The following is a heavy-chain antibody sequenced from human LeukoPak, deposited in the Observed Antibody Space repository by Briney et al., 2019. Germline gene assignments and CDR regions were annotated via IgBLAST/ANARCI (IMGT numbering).Heavy chain of an antibody. CDR1: GLTFSSYA. Sequence: PGGSLRLSCAASGLTFSSYAMHWVRQAPGKGLEWVAVISYDGSNKYYADSVKGRFTISRDNSKNTLYLQMNSLRAEDTAVYYCARGTDILTGYYSVSYFDYWGQGTLVTVSS. D-gene: IGHD3-9*01. CDR2: ISYDGSNK. CDR3: ARGTDILTGYYSVSYFDY. V-gene: IGHV3-30*04. J-gene: IGHJ4*02.